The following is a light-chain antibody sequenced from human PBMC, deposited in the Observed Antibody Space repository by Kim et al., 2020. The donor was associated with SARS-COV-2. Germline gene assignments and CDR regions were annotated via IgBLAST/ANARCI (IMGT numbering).Light chain of an antibody. J-gene: IGLJ3*02. CDR3: NSRDSSGNHLV. Sequence: ALGQTVRITCQGDSLRSYYASWYQQKPGQAPVLVIYGKTNRPSGIPYRFSGSSSGNTASLTITGAQAEDEADYYCNSRDSSGNHLVFGGGTKLTVL. CDR2: GKT. V-gene: IGLV3-19*01. CDR1: SLRSYY.